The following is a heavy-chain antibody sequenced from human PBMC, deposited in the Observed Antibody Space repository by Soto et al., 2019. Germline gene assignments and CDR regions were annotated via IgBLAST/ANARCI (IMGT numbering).Heavy chain of an antibody. CDR2: IYYSGST. CDR1: GGSITSDY. CDR3: TRRKLGLFDF. V-gene: IGHV4-59*12. D-gene: IGHD1-26*01. Sequence: SETLSLTCSVSGGSITSDYWSWIRQPPGKGLEWIGYIYYSGSTNYNPSLKSRVTISMDMSKNQFSLKLSSVTAADTAVYYCTRRKLGLFDFWGQGSRVTVSS. J-gene: IGHJ4*02.